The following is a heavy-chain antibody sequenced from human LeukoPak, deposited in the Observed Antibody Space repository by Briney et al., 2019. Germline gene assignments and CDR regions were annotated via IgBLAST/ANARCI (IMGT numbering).Heavy chain of an antibody. V-gene: IGHV3-23*01. D-gene: IGHD3-3*01. Sequence: PGGSLRLSCAASRFTFSNYAMNWVRQAPGKGLEWVSSISESGEDPTYADSVKGRFTISRDNSKNTLFLQMNSLRVEDTAPYYCAKSVAIYFYYGLDVWGQGTTVTVSS. CDR1: RFTFSNYA. CDR3: AKSVAIYFYYGLDV. J-gene: IGHJ6*02. CDR2: ISESGEDP.